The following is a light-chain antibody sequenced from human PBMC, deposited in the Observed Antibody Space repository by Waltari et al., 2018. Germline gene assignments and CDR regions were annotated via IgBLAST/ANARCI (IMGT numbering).Light chain of an antibody. Sequence: QSVLTQPPSASGTPGQRFTIPCSGSNSNIGRNAVNWYQQLPETAPKLLIYTDNQRPSGVPDRFSGSKSGTSASLAISGLQSEDEADYHCATWDDSLNGWVFGGGTKVTVL. CDR3: ATWDDSLNGWV. CDR2: TDN. CDR1: NSNIGRNA. J-gene: IGLJ3*02. V-gene: IGLV1-44*01.